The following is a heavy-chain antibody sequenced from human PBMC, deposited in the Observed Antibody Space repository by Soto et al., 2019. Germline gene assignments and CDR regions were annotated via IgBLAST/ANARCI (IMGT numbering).Heavy chain of an antibody. CDR2: ITGSGGST. D-gene: IGHD3-22*01. J-gene: IGHJ4*02. Sequence: GGFLRLSCAASGFTFSNYVMNWVRQAPGKGLEWVSAITGSGGSTYYADSVKGRFTMSRDDPKNTLYLQMNSLRAEDTAVYYYAKIRDYYDSSGYPPYFFDYWGQGTLVTVS. V-gene: IGHV3-23*01. CDR3: AKIRDYYDSSGYPPYFFDY. CDR1: GFTFSNYV.